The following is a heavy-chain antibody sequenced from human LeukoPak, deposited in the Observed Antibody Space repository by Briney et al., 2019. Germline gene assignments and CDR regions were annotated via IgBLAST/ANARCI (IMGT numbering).Heavy chain of an antibody. Sequence: GGSLRLSCAASGFTFSSYSMNWVRQAPGKGLEWVSYISSSSTIYYADSVKGRFTISRDNAKNSLYLQMNSLRAEDTAVYYCARDCSSTSCYFDAFDIWGQGTMVTVSS. V-gene: IGHV3-48*01. J-gene: IGHJ3*02. CDR3: ARDCSSTSCYFDAFDI. D-gene: IGHD2-2*01. CDR1: GFTFSSYS. CDR2: ISSSSTI.